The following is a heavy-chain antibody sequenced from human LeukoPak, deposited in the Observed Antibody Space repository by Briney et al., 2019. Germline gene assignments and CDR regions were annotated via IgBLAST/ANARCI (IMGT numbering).Heavy chain of an antibody. CDR2: IRYDGANK. CDR3: AKERKTYFYDTSGYPIDY. CDR1: GFTFSSYG. D-gene: IGHD3-22*01. J-gene: IGHJ4*02. Sequence: GGSLRLSCAASGFTFSSYGIHWVRQAPGKGLEWVAFIRYDGANKYYADSVKGRFTISRDNSKNTLYLQMNSLRAEDTAVYYCAKERKTYFYDTSGYPIDYWGQGTLVTVSS. V-gene: IGHV3-30*02.